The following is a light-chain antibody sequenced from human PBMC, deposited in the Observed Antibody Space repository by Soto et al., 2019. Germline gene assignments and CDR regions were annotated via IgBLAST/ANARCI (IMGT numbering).Light chain of an antibody. CDR1: QSVSSSY. CDR3: QHRWT. V-gene: IGKV3-20*01. CDR2: GAS. J-gene: IGKJ1*01. Sequence: EIVLTQSPGTLSLSPGERATLSCRASQSVSSSYLAWYQQKPGQAPRLLIYGASSRATGIPDRFSGSGSGTDLPLTISKLEPEDFAVYYYQHRWTFGHGTKVEIK.